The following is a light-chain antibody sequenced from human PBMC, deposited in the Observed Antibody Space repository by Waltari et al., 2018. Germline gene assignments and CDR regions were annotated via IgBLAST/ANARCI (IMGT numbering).Light chain of an antibody. V-gene: IGKV1-9*01. Sequence: DIQLTHSPSFLSESVGDRVPITCRASQGIISYLTWLQQKPGKAPKLLIYDAATLQHGVPSRFSGSGSGTEFTLTISSLQPEDFATYYCHQVNSYPLTFGGGTKVEIK. CDR2: DAA. CDR1: QGIISY. J-gene: IGKJ4*01. CDR3: HQVNSYPLT.